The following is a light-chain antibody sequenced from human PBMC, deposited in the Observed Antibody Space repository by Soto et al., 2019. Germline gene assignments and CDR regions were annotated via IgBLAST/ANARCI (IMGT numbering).Light chain of an antibody. V-gene: IGKV3-20*01. J-gene: IGKJ1*01. CDR3: LQYGSSPRT. CDR1: QSLASTY. Sequence: EIVLTQSPGTLSLSPGERATLSCRASQSLASTYLAWYQQRPGQAPRLLIFGASSRAADIPDRFSGSGSGTDFTLTITRLEPEDFAVYYCLQYGSSPRTFGQGTKVEIK. CDR2: GAS.